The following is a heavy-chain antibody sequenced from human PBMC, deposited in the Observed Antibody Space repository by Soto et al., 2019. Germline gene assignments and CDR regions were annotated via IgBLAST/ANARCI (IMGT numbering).Heavy chain of an antibody. CDR3: ARALRDGYSPLDY. CDR2: INPSGGST. D-gene: IGHD4-4*01. J-gene: IGHJ4*02. Sequence: ASVKVSCKASGYTFTSYDINWVRQAPGQGLEWMGIINPSGGSTSYAQKFQGRVTMTRDTSTSTVYMELSSLRSEDTAVYYCARALRDGYSPLDYWGQGTLVTVSS. V-gene: IGHV1-46*01. CDR1: GYTFTSYD.